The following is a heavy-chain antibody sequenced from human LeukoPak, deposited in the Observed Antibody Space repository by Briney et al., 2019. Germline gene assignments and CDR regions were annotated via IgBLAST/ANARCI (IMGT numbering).Heavy chain of an antibody. Sequence: GGSLRLSCAASGFTVSSDYMHWVRQAPGKGLEWVSVINPGGTAYYADSVQGRFTISRDKSKNTLYLQMNSLRAEDTAVYYCARGFTVTEAFDIWGQGTMVTVSS. CDR2: INPGGTA. CDR1: GFTVSSDY. V-gene: IGHV3-53*01. CDR3: ARGFTVTEAFDI. J-gene: IGHJ3*02. D-gene: IGHD4-17*01.